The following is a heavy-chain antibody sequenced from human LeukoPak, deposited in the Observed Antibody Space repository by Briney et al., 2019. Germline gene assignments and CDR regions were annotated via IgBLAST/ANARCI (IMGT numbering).Heavy chain of an antibody. CDR1: GFTLSSYA. J-gene: IGHJ4*02. CDR2: ISGNAGST. CDR3: AKDGLQFSEWLSPLGY. V-gene: IGHV3-23*01. Sequence: GGSLRLSCAASGFTLSSYAMSWVRQAPGKGLEWVSLISGNAGSTYYADSVKGRFTISRDITKNTLYLQMNSLRAEDTAVYYCAKDGLQFSEWLSPLGYWGQGTLVTVSS. D-gene: IGHD3-3*01.